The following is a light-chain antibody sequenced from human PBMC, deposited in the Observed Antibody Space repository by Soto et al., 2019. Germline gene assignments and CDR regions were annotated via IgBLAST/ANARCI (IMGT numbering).Light chain of an antibody. CDR2: RAS. CDR3: QQYNTYSIT. CDR1: QTISNW. Sequence: DIQMTQSPSSLSASVGDRVTITCRASQTISNWLTWYQQKPGKPPRLLIYRASTLNSGVPSRFSGSGSGTEFTLTISSLQPDDFATYYCQQYNTYSITFGQGTRLEIK. V-gene: IGKV1-5*03. J-gene: IGKJ5*01.